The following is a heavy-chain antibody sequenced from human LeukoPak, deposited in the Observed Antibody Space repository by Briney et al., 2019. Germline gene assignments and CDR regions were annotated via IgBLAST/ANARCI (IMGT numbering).Heavy chain of an antibody. CDR3: ARGGTAVIAPYAFDI. CDR2: IYYSGST. Sequence: SEILSLTCTVPGGSISSYYWSWIRQPPGKGLEWIGYIYYSGSTICNASVKSRVSMSVDTSKKQFSLKLSSLTAADTAVYYCARGGTAVIAPYAFDIWGQGTMVTVSS. CDR1: GGSISSYY. J-gene: IGHJ3*02. V-gene: IGHV4-59*01. D-gene: IGHD4-23*01.